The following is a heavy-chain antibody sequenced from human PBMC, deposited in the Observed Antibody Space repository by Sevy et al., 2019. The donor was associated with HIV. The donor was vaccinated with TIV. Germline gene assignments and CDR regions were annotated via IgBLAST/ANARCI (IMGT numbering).Heavy chain of an antibody. V-gene: IGHV3-48*02. D-gene: IGHD3-3*01. J-gene: IGHJ6*02. CDR2: ISSSSSTI. CDR3: ARDRHFVWLDGIGVVSSYYYYYYGMDV. Sequence: GGSLRLSCAASGFTFSSYSMNWVRQAPGKGLEWVSYISSSSSTIYYAISVKGGYTISRDNAKNSLYLQMNRLRDEDTVVYYCARDRHFVWLDGIGVVSSYYYYYYGMDVWGQGTTVTVSS. CDR1: GFTFSSYS.